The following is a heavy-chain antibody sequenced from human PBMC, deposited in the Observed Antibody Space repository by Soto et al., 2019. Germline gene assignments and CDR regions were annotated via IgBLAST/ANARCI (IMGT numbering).Heavy chain of an antibody. CDR3: ARREERQDAFDI. CDR1: GGTFSSYA. J-gene: IGHJ3*02. CDR2: IIPIFGTA. D-gene: IGHD1-1*01. V-gene: IGHV1-69*06. Sequence: GASVKVSCKASGGTFSSYAISWVRQAPGQGLEWMGGIIPIFGTANYAQKFQGRVTITADKSTSTAYMELSSLRSEDTAVYYFARREERQDAFDIWGQGTMVTVAS.